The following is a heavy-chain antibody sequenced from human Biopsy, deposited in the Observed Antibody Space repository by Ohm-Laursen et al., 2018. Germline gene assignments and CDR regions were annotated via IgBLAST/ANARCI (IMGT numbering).Heavy chain of an antibody. J-gene: IGHJ1*01. CDR3: ATKLTGYFHH. V-gene: IGHV1-69*06. CDR1: GGTFSNYG. D-gene: IGHD3-9*01. Sequence: SVKVSCKTPGGTFSNYGVNWVRQAPGQGLEWLGGNIPILGTGNYAQKFQDRVTVAADTSTSTVTMELRSLRSDDTAVYYCATKLTGYFHHWGQGTLVIVSS. CDR2: NIPILGTG.